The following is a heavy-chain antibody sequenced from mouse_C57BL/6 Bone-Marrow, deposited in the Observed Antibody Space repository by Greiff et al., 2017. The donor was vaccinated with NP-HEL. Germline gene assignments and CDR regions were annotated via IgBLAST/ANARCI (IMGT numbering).Heavy chain of an antibody. CDR3: AGAVVAPFTRYFDV. Sequence: QVQLQQSGAELMKPGASVKLSCKATGYTFTGYWIEWVKQRPGHGLEWIGEILPGSGSTNYNEKFKGKATFTADTSSNTAYMQLSSLTTEDSAISYCAGAVVAPFTRYFDVWGTGTTVTVSS. D-gene: IGHD1-1*01. V-gene: IGHV1-9*01. CDR2: ILPGSGST. J-gene: IGHJ1*03. CDR1: GYTFTGYW.